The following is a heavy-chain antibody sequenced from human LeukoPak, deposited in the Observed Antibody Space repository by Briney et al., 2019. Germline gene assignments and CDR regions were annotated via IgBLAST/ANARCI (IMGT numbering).Heavy chain of an antibody. CDR2: ISSSSSTI. J-gene: IGHJ4*02. CDR1: GFTFSSYS. V-gene: IGHV3-48*01. CDR3: ARGRPDSSGYPFDY. D-gene: IGHD3-22*01. Sequence: GGSLRLSCAASGFTFSSYSMNWVRQAPGKGLEWVSYISSSSSTIYYADSVKGRFTISRDNAKNSLYLQMNSLRAEDTAVYYCARGRPDSSGYPFDYWGQGTLVTVSS.